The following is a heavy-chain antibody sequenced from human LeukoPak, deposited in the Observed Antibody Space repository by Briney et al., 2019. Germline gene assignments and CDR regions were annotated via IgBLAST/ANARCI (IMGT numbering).Heavy chain of an antibody. Sequence: GGSLRLSCAASGFTVSSNYMSWVRQAPGKGLEWVAVISYDGSNKYYADSVKGRFTISRDNSKNTLYLQMNSLRAEDTAVYYCARIVGAIAQNWFDPWGQGTLVTVSS. CDR3: ARIVGAIAQNWFDP. V-gene: IGHV3-30*03. J-gene: IGHJ5*02. CDR1: GFTVSSNY. CDR2: ISYDGSNK. D-gene: IGHD1-26*01.